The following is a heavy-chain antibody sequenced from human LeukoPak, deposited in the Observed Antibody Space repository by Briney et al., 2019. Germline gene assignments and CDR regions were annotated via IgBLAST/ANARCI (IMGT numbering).Heavy chain of an antibody. D-gene: IGHD3-9*01. CDR2: ISGSGGST. CDR3: AKDRGDILTGSASDY. V-gene: IGHV3-23*01. CDR1: GFTFSSYA. J-gene: IGHJ4*02. Sequence: GGSLRLSCAASGFTFSSYAMSWVRQAPGKGLEWVSAISGSGGSTYYADSVKGRFTISRDNSKNTLYLQMNSLRAEDTAVYYCAKDRGDILTGSASDYWGQGTLVTVSS.